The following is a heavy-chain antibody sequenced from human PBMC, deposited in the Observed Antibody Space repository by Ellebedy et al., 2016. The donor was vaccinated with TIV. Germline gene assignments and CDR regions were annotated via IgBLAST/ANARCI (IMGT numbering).Heavy chain of an antibody. Sequence: AASVKVSCKASGYAFSGYYIHWVRQAPGQGLEWMGWINPNSGATKYVQKSQGRVTMTRDTSISTASMEVSRLRSDDTGVYYCARGPYRQQTVPRWFDSWGQGTLVTVSS. CDR2: INPNSGAT. J-gene: IGHJ5*01. V-gene: IGHV1-2*02. D-gene: IGHD6-13*01. CDR1: GYAFSGYY. CDR3: ARGPYRQQTVPRWFDS.